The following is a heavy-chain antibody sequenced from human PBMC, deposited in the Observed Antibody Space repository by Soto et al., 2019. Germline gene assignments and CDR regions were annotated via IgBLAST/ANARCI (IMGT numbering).Heavy chain of an antibody. CDR1: GFTFSSYS. CDR2: ISSSSSYI. Sequence: GGSLRLSCAASGFTFSSYSMNWVRQAPGKGLEWVSSISSSSSYIYYADSVKGRFTISRDNAKNSLYLQMNSLRAEDTAVYYCAREAGVATVTTARDYWGQGTLVTVSS. D-gene: IGHD4-17*01. V-gene: IGHV3-21*01. J-gene: IGHJ4*02. CDR3: AREAGVATVTTARDY.